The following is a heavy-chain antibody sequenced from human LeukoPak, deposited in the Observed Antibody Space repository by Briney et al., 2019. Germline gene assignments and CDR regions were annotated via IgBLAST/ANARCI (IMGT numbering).Heavy chain of an antibody. CDR1: GFTFSGSA. CDR3: TRHGNYYYGSGSYGPFDP. J-gene: IGHJ5*02. V-gene: IGHV3-73*01. D-gene: IGHD3-10*01. CDR2: IRSKANSYAT. Sequence: GGSLRLSCAASGFTFSGSAMHWVRQASGKGLEWVGRIRSKANSYATAYAASGKGRFTISRDDSKNTAYLQMNSLKTEDTAVYYCTRHGNYYYGSGSYGPFDPWGQGTLVTVSS.